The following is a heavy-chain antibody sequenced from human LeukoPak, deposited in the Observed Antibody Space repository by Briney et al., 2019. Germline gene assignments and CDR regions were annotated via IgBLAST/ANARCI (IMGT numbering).Heavy chain of an antibody. Sequence: GGSLRLSCAASGFTFSSYALSWVRQAPGKGLEWVSVISASGGSTYYADSVKGRFTISRDNSENTLYLQMSSLRAEDTAVYYCAKVRLRFLEWLFGYWGQGTLVTVSS. D-gene: IGHD3-3*01. CDR2: ISASGGST. CDR3: AKVRLRFLEWLFGY. J-gene: IGHJ4*02. CDR1: GFTFSSYA. V-gene: IGHV3-23*01.